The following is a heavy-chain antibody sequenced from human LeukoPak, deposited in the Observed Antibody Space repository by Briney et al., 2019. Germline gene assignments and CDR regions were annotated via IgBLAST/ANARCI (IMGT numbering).Heavy chain of an antibody. CDR1: GFTFSSSA. CDR2: ISNNGGYT. CDR3: ASGRSRYFDL. D-gene: IGHD1-1*01. Sequence: GGSLRLSCAAPGFTFSSSAMSWVRQAPGKGLEWVSAISNNGGYTYYADSVQGRFTISRDNSKSTLCLQMNSLRAEHTAVFYCASGRSRYFDLWGRGTLVTVSS. V-gene: IGHV3-23*01. J-gene: IGHJ2*01.